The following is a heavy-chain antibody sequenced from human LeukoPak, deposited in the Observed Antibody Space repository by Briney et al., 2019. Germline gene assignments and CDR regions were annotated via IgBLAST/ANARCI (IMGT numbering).Heavy chain of an antibody. Sequence: GGSLRLSCAASGFTFDDYAMHWVRQAPGKGLEWVSLISWDGGSTYYADSVKGRFTISRDNSKNSLYLQMNSLRAKDTALYYCAKDDDYGIDFWGQGTLVTVSS. CDR3: AKDDDYGIDF. CDR2: ISWDGGST. J-gene: IGHJ4*02. CDR1: GFTFDDYA. V-gene: IGHV3-43D*03. D-gene: IGHD4-17*01.